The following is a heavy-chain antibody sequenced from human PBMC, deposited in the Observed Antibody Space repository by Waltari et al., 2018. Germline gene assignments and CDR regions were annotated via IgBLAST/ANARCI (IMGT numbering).Heavy chain of an antibody. CDR3: ARHWKRNGYRFDP. CDR1: GGSISRSGYY. CDR2: MYYSGTT. J-gene: IGHJ5*02. V-gene: IGHV4-39*01. D-gene: IGHD5-12*01. Sequence: QLQLQESGPGLTKPSETLSLTCTVSGGSISRSGYYWGWIRQSPGKGLEWIASMYYSGTTYYNPTLESRVTISGDTSKNQFSLRLSSVTAADTAVYYCARHWKRNGYRFDPWGQGTLVTVSS.